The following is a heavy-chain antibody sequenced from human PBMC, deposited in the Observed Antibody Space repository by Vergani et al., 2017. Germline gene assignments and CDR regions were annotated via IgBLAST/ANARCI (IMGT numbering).Heavy chain of an antibody. V-gene: IGHV1-24*01. CDR3: ATSQYITFEGVIRAFDL. D-gene: IGHD3-16*01. J-gene: IGHJ3*01. CDR2: FDPEDGET. Sequence: QVQLVQSGAEVKKPGASVKVSCKVSGYTLTELSMHWVRQAPGKGLEWMGGFDPEDGETIYAQKFQGRVTMTEDKSTHTAYMELSSLGSEDTAVYYCATSQYITFEGVIRAFDLWGQGTMVTVSS. CDR1: GYTLTELS.